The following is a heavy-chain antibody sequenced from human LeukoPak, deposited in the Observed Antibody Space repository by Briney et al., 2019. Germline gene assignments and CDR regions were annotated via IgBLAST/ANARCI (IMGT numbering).Heavy chain of an antibody. V-gene: IGHV3-21*01. D-gene: IGHD5-12*01. J-gene: IGHJ4*02. CDR2: ISSSSSYI. CDR1: GFTFSNYN. Sequence: GGSLRLSCAASGFTFSNYNMNWVRQAPGKGLEWVSSISSSSSYIYYADSLKGRFTISRDNAKNSVYLQMNSLRAEDTAVYYCARDEVATISDYWGQGTLVTASS. CDR3: ARDEVATISDY.